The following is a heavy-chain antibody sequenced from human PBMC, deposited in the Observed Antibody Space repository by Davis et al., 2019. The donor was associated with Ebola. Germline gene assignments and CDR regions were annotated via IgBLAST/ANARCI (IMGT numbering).Heavy chain of an antibody. Sequence: GESLKISCTASGFTFSNAWMSWVRQAPGKGLEWVAKIKEDGSEKLEVDSVKGRFTISRDNAKDSLYLQMNSLRAEDTAVYYCARSSYQPDYWGQGTPVTVSS. D-gene: IGHD2-2*01. J-gene: IGHJ1*01. CDR3: ARSSYQPDY. CDR2: IKEDGSEK. V-gene: IGHV3-7*03. CDR1: GFTFSNAW.